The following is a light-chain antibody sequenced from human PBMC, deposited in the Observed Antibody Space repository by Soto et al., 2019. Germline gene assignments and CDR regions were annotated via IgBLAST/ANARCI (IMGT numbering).Light chain of an antibody. Sequence: EIVLTQSPGTLSLSPGERATLSCRASQSVSSNYLAWYQQKPGQAPRLLIYGASSRATGIPDRFSGSGSGTDFTLPISRLEPEDFAEYYCQQYGTSPSWTFGQGTKVEIK. CDR1: QSVSSNY. CDR2: GAS. V-gene: IGKV3-20*01. CDR3: QQYGTSPSWT. J-gene: IGKJ1*01.